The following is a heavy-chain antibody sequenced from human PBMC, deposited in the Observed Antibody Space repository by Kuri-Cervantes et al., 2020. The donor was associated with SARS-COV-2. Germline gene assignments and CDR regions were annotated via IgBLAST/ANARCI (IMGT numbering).Heavy chain of an antibody. Sequence: ASVKVSCKASGYTFTSYGISWVRQAPGQGLEWMGWISAYNGNTNYAQKLQGRVTMTTDTSTSTAYMELRSLRSDDTAVYYCATVHTLYYAHYFDYWGQGTLVTVSS. CDR2: ISAYNGNT. CDR3: ATVHTLYYAHYFDY. J-gene: IGHJ4*02. CDR1: GYTFTSYG. D-gene: IGHD2-2*01. V-gene: IGHV1-18*01.